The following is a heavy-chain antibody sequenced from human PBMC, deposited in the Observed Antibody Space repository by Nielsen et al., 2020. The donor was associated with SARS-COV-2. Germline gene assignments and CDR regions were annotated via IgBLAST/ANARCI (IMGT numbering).Heavy chain of an antibody. J-gene: IGHJ6*03. CDR1: GGSVSSNDW. Sequence: SETLSLTCAVSGGSVSSNDWWTWVRQSPGKGLEWIGEVSHSGSINYNPSLKSRVTLSMDKSKRQFSLRLTSVSAADTAVYFCARGDLVVVPSPILGLWPVFYYFYLDVWGKWTTVIVSS. CDR2: VSHSGSI. V-gene: IGHV4-4*02. D-gene: IGHD2-2*01. CDR3: ARGDLVVVPSPILGLWPVFYYFYLDV.